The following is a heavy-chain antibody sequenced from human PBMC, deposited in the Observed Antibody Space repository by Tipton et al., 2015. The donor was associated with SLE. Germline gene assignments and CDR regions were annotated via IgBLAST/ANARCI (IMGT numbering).Heavy chain of an antibody. Sequence: TLSLTCSVSGDSISNNNYFWGWIRQPPGKGLEWIGNISDSGSTNYNPSLKSRLTISLDTSNDQFSLKLASVTPADTAVYYCARYTSQYCIDIYCNPNWYDPWGQGTLVTVSS. CDR1: GDSISNNNYF. J-gene: IGHJ5*02. V-gene: IGHV4-61*05. CDR3: ARYTSQYCIDIYCNPNWYDP. CDR2: ISDSGST. D-gene: IGHD2/OR15-2a*01.